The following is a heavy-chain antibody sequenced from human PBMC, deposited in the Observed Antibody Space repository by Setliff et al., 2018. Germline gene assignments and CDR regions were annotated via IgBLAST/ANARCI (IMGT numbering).Heavy chain of an antibody. CDR1: GGSIINSYY. V-gene: IGHV4-4*07. CDR3: ARDQWVRSPPLYFSYSMDV. J-gene: IGHJ6*02. Sequence: SETLSLTCTVSGGSIINSYYWSWIRQPAGKGLEWIGRISTSGNTNYNPSLESRVTVSLDTSKNQFSLKLTSMTAADPAVYYCARDQWVRSPPLYFSYSMDVWGQGTTVTVSS. CDR2: ISTSGNT. D-gene: IGHD5-12*01.